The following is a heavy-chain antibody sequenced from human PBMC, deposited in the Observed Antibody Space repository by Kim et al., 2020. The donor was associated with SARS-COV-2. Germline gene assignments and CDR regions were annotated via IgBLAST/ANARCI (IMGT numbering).Heavy chain of an antibody. V-gene: IGHV7-4-1*02. D-gene: IGHD3-22*01. Sequence: AQGFTGRFVFSLDTSVRTAYLQISSLKAEDTAVYYCAKSYYYDSSGYFDYWGQGTLVTVSS. J-gene: IGHJ4*02. CDR3: AKSYYYDSSGYFDY.